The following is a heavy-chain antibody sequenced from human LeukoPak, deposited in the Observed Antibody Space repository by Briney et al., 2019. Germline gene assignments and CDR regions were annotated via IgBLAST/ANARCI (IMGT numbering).Heavy chain of an antibody. Sequence: GASLRLSCTASGFTFTSYGINWVRQATGKGLEWMGCMTNNGGNTTYADTFKGRFTMTRDNSKNTFYLEVNSLRAEDTAVYYCARALMYSGRYRRVYYFDYWGQGTLVTVSS. J-gene: IGHJ4*02. D-gene: IGHD1-26*01. CDR3: ARALMYSGRYRRVYYFDY. CDR1: GFTFTSYG. CDR2: MTNNGGNT. V-gene: IGHV1-8*01.